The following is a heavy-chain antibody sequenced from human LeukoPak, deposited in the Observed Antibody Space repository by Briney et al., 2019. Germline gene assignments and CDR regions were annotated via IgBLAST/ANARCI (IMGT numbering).Heavy chain of an antibody. Sequence: PGGSLRLSCAASGFTFSSYAMGWVRQAPGKGLEWVSAISGRGGSTYYADSVKSRFTVSRDNSKNTLSLQMNSLRAEDTAVYYCAKDEQWLVYDYWGQGTLVTVSS. CDR1: GFTFSSYA. V-gene: IGHV3-23*01. CDR2: ISGRGGST. CDR3: AKDEQWLVYDY. J-gene: IGHJ4*02. D-gene: IGHD6-19*01.